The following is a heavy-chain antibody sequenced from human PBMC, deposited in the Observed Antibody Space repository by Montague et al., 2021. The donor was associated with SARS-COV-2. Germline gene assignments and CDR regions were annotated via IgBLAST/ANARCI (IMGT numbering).Heavy chain of an antibody. J-gene: IGHJ6*02. CDR2: IDYSGST. CDR1: GGSITSSSYY. V-gene: IGHV4-61*05. D-gene: IGHD3-9*01. Sequence: SETLSLTCSVSGGSITSSSYYWGWIRQSPDKGLEWIGYIDYSGSTNYNPSLQSRVIISVDRSKIQFSLKLNSVTAADTAIYYCARLPYDNSYGMDVWGQGTTVTVSS. CDR3: ARLPYDNSYGMDV.